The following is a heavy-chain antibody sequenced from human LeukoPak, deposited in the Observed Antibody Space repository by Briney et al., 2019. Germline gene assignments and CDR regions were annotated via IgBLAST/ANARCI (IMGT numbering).Heavy chain of an antibody. V-gene: IGHV4-30-2*01. D-gene: IGHD3-22*01. CDR1: GGSISSGGYY. CDR3: ARTLYYYDGTPEYYFDY. Sequence: PSETLSLTCTVSGGSISSGGYYWSWIRQPPGKGLEWIGYIYYSGSTYYNPSLKSRVTISVDTSKNQYSLKLSSVTAADTAVYYCARTLYYYDGTPEYYFDYWGQGTLVTVSS. J-gene: IGHJ4*02. CDR2: IYYSGST.